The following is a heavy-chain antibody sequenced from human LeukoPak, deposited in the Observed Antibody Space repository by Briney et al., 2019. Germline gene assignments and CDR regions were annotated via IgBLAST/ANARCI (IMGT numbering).Heavy chain of an antibody. D-gene: IGHD5-12*01. CDR1: GGSISSSYW. CDR2: VHHSGNT. CDR3: ARASSRLGWFDP. V-gene: IGHV4-4*02. J-gene: IGHJ5*02. Sequence: SETLSLTCAVSGGSISSSYWWSWVRQPPGKGLEWIGEVHHSGNTKYSPSFRSRVTMSVDNSKNQFSLELSSVTAADTALYYCARASSRLGWFDPWGQGTLVTVSS.